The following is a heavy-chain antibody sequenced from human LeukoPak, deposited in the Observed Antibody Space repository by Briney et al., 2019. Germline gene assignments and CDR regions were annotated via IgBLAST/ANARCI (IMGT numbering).Heavy chain of an antibody. CDR2: ISSSSNYI. V-gene: IGHV3-21*01. CDR1: GFTFSAYN. D-gene: IGHD6-19*01. J-gene: IGHJ4*02. CDR3: ARTGYSSGWYDY. Sequence: PGGSLRLSCAASGFTFSAYNMNWVRQAPGKGLEWVSCISSSSNYIYYADSVKGRFTISRDNAKNSLFLQMNSLRAEDTAVYYCARTGYSSGWYDYWGQGTLVTVSS.